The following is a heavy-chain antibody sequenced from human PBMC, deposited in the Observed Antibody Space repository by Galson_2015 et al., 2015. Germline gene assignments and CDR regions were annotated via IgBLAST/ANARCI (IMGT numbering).Heavy chain of an antibody. CDR1: GFTFSSYN. D-gene: IGHD1-26*01. CDR2: ISSSSATI. V-gene: IGHV3-48*02. Sequence: SLRLSCAASGFTFSSYNISWVRQAPGKGLEWVSYISSSSATIYYADSVKGRFTISRDNAKNSLYLQMNSLRDEDAAVYYCARDPWRGSYKVFYFDYWGQGTLVTVSS. J-gene: IGHJ4*02. CDR3: ARDPWRGSYKVFYFDY.